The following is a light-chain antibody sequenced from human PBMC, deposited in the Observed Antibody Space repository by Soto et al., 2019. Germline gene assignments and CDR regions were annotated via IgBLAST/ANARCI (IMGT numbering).Light chain of an antibody. CDR3: QQYNAKSPIT. J-gene: IGKJ3*01. Sequence: EIVMTQSPATLSVSPGERATLSCRASQSVSGNLACYQQKQGQAPRLLIYAASTSATGIPARFIGSGCGTAFTLPISSRQAEDFAVYYCQQYNAKSPITFGPGTKVDIK. CDR1: QSVSGN. V-gene: IGKV3-15*01. CDR2: AAS.